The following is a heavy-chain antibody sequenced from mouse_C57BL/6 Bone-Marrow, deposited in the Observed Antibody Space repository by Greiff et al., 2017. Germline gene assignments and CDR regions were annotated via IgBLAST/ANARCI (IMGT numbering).Heavy chain of an antibody. CDR2: IYPGDGDT. J-gene: IGHJ2*01. D-gene: IGHD1-3*01. Sequence: QVQLQQSGPELVKPGASVKISCKASGYAFSSSWMNWVKQRPGKGLEWIGRIYPGDGDTNYNGKFKGKATLTADKSSSTAYMQLSSRTSEDSAVYYCARQYYYSGSNYFDYWGQGTTLTVSS. CDR1: GYAFSSSW. V-gene: IGHV1-82*01. CDR3: ARQYYYSGSNYFDY.